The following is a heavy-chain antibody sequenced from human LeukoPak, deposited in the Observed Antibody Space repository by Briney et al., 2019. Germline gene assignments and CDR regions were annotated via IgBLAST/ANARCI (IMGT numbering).Heavy chain of an antibody. J-gene: IGHJ6*03. CDR2: IIPIFGAA. D-gene: IGHD6-13*01. Sequence: SVKVSCKASGGTFSSYAISWVRQAPGQGLEWMGGIIPIFGAANYAQKFQGRVTITADKSTSTAYMELSSLRSEDTAVYYCATRTGIAAAGTFSYYYYYMDVWGKGTTVTVSS. CDR3: ATRTGIAAAGTFSYYYYYMDV. V-gene: IGHV1-69*06. CDR1: GGTFSSYA.